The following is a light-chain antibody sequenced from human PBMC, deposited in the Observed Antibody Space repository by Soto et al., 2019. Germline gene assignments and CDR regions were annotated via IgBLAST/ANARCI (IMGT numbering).Light chain of an antibody. CDR1: QSVSSSN. V-gene: IGKV3-20*01. Sequence: EIVLTQSPGTLSLSPGERATLSCRASQSVSSSNLAWYQQKPGQAPRLLIYGASSRATGIPDSFSGSGSGTDFTLTISRLEPEDFAVYSCQQYGSSPHTFGQGTKLEIK. J-gene: IGKJ2*01. CDR3: QQYGSSPHT. CDR2: GAS.